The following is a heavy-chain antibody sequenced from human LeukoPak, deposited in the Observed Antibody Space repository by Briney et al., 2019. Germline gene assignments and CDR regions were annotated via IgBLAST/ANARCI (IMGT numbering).Heavy chain of an antibody. D-gene: IGHD2-21*02. CDR3: ARDRYCGGDCPPDY. J-gene: IGHJ4*02. CDR2: IIPIFGTA. V-gene: IGHV1-69*13. CDR1: GGTFSSYA. Sequence: AASVKVSCKASGGTFSSYAISWVRQAPGQGLEWMGGIIPIFGTANYAQKFQGRVTITADESTSTAYMELSSLRSEDTAVYYCARDRYCGGDCPPDYWGQGTLVTVSS.